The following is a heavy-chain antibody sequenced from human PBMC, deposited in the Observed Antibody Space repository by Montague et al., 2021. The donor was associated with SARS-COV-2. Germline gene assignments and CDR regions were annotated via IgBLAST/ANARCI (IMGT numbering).Heavy chain of an antibody. Sequence: CAISGDSVSRHSVAWSWIRQSPPRGLEWLGRTYYRSKWYSDYAPSVRGRLTANPDASKNEFSLELNYVTPEDTAVYYCVRYSGWFYFDFWGQGTLVTISS. V-gene: IGHV6-1*01. J-gene: IGHJ4*02. CDR3: VRYSGWFYFDF. CDR1: GDSVSRHSVA. D-gene: IGHD6-19*01. CDR2: TYYRSKWYS.